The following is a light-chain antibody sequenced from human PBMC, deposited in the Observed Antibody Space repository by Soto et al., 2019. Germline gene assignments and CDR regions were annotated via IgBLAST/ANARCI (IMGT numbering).Light chain of an antibody. CDR3: AAWDDSLSGLYV. CDR2: RNN. V-gene: IGLV1-47*01. Sequence: QSVLTQPPSASGTPGQRVTISCSGSSSNIGSNYVYWYQQLPGTAPKLLIYRNNQRPSGVPDRLSGSKSGTSASLAISRLRSEDEADYYCAAWDDSLSGLYVFGTGTKVTVL. CDR1: SSNIGSNY. J-gene: IGLJ1*01.